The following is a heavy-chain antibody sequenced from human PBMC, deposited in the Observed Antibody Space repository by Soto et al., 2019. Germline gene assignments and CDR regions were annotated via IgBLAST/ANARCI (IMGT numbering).Heavy chain of an antibody. V-gene: IGHV1-2*02. CDR2: INPYSGGA. D-gene: IGHD3-16*02. Sequence: ASVKVSCKASGYTFTGYFMHWVRQAPGQGLEWMGWINPYSGGADYAQSFQGRVTMTRDTSISTVYMELSRLRFDDTAVYYCARDSQGDYVWGSYRGGDYDAFDIWGQGTMVTVSS. J-gene: IGHJ3*02. CDR3: ARDSQGDYVWGSYRGGDYDAFDI. CDR1: GYTFTGYF.